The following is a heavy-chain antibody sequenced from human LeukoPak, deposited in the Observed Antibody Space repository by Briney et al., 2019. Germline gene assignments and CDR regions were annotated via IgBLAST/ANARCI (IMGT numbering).Heavy chain of an antibody. D-gene: IGHD6-13*01. CDR1: GYTFTSYD. V-gene: IGHV1-8*01. J-gene: IGHJ4*02. Sequence: ASVKVSCKASGYTFTSYDINWVRQAAGQGLEWMGWMNPNIGNTGYAQKFQGRVTMTRNTSISTAYMELSSLRSEDTAVYYCARGLSSSRRFDYWGQGTLVTVSS. CDR2: MNPNIGNT. CDR3: ARGLSSSRRFDY.